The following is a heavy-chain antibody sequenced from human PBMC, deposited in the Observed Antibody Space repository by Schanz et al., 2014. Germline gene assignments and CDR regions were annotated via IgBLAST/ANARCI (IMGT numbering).Heavy chain of an antibody. Sequence: QGQLVQSGPEVKEPGASVKVSCEASRYTFNTYGLNWVRQAPGQGLEWVGIINPSEGGTSFPQKFKDRLTMTRDTSTSTFYMELSSLRSEDTAVYYCASSGAGYSSSWDFDYWGQGTLVTVSS. D-gene: IGHD6-13*01. CDR2: INPSEGGT. V-gene: IGHV1-46*02. CDR3: ASSGAGYSSSWDFDY. CDR1: RYTFNTYG. J-gene: IGHJ4*02.